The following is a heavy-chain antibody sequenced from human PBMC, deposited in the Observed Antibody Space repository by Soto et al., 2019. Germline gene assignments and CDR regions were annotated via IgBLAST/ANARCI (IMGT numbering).Heavy chain of an antibody. V-gene: IGHV1-69*01. J-gene: IGHJ3*02. D-gene: IGHD4-17*01. CDR1: GGSFSTYG. Sequence: QVQLVQSGAEVKKPGSSVKVSCKASGGSFSTYGISWVRQAPGQGLEWMGGFISVFTTAKYAQKFQGRVSITADESTYTAYMELSSLRSEDTAVYFCATDGVDVSRTTIRHGALDIWGQGTVVTVSS. CDR2: FISVFTTA. CDR3: ATDGVDVSRTTIRHGALDI.